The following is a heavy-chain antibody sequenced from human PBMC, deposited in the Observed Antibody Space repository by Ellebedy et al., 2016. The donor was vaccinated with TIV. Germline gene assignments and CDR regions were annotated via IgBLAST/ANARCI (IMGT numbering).Heavy chain of an antibody. V-gene: IGHV3-9*01. J-gene: IGHJ4*02. Sequence: PGGSLRLSCAASGFTFADYAMHLVRQAPGKGLEWVSGISWNSGSIGYADSVKGRFTISRDNAKNSLYLQMNSLRAEDTAFYYCAKDIGGHVGYWGQGILVTVSS. CDR3: AKDIGGHVGY. D-gene: IGHD3-10*01. CDR2: ISWNSGSI. CDR1: GFTFADYA.